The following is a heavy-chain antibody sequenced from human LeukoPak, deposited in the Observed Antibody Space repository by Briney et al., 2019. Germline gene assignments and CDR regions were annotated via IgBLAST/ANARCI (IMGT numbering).Heavy chain of an antibody. CDR3: AKDRRLIVVVPAAPDY. CDR2: ISGSGGST. D-gene: IGHD2-2*01. V-gene: IGHV3-23*01. J-gene: IGHJ4*02. Sequence: PGGSLRLSCAASGFTFSSYAMSWVRQAPGKGLEWVSAISGSGGSTYYADSVKGRFTISRDNSKNTLYLQMNSLRAEDTAVYYCAKDRRLIVVVPAAPDYWGQGTLVTVSS. CDR1: GFTFSSYA.